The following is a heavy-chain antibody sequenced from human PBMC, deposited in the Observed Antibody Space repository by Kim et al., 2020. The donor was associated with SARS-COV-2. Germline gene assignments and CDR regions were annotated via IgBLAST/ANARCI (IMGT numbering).Heavy chain of an antibody. CDR3: ARHFDYPNVFDI. D-gene: IGHD4-17*01. J-gene: IGHJ3*02. V-gene: IGHV4-39*01. Sequence: YNPSLKSRVSISVDTSKNQFSLKVKSVTSADTALYCCARHFDYPNVFDILGQGTMVTVSS.